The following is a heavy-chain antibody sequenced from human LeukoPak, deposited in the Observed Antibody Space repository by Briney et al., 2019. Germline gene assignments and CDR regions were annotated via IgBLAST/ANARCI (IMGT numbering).Heavy chain of an antibody. D-gene: IGHD2-2*02. Sequence: GGSLRLSCAASGFIFRSYWMSWVRQAPGKGLEWVSAISGSGGSTYYADSVKGRFTISRDNSKNTLYLQMNSLRAEDTAVYYCAKCLGETSCYTSVDPWGQGTLVTVSS. V-gene: IGHV3-23*01. J-gene: IGHJ5*02. CDR3: AKCLGETSCYTSVDP. CDR2: ISGSGGST. CDR1: GFIFRSYW.